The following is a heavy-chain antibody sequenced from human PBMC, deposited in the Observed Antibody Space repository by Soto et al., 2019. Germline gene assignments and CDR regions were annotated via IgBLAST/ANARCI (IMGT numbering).Heavy chain of an antibody. Sequence: GASVKVSCKASGGTFSSYTISWVRQAPGQGLEWMGRIIPILGIANYAQKFQGRVTITADKSTSTAYMELSSLRSEDTAVYYCARDLGSSQWYHYYYYKDVWGKGTTVTVSS. V-gene: IGHV1-69*04. J-gene: IGHJ6*03. D-gene: IGHD2-2*01. CDR3: ARDLGSSQWYHYYYYKDV. CDR2: IIPILGIA. CDR1: GGTFSSYT.